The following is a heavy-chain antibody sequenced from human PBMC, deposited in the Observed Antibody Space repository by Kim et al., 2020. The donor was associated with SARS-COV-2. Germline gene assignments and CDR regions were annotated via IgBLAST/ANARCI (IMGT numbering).Heavy chain of an antibody. CDR1: GYTFTGYY. CDR3: ARGRRVGGLDI. J-gene: IGHJ6*02. Sequence: ASVKVSCKASGYTFTGYYIHWVRQAPGQGLEWMGRINPDSGGTNYEQKFQGRITMTRDTSISTAYMDLSRLRSDDTAVYYCARGRRVGGLDIWGRGTTVT. CDR2: INPDSGGT. D-gene: IGHD1-26*01. V-gene: IGHV1-2*06.